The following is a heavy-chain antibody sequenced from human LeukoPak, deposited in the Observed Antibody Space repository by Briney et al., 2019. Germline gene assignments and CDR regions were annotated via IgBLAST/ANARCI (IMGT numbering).Heavy chain of an antibody. Sequence: ASVKASCKVSGYTLTELSMHWVRQAPGKGLEWMGGFDPEDGETIYAQKFQGRVTMTEDTSTDTAYMELSSLRSEDTAVYYCATVTYYYDSSGYYRYYFDYWGQGTLVTVSS. J-gene: IGHJ4*02. V-gene: IGHV1-24*01. D-gene: IGHD3-22*01. CDR1: GYTLTELS. CDR3: ATVTYYYDSSGYYRYYFDY. CDR2: FDPEDGET.